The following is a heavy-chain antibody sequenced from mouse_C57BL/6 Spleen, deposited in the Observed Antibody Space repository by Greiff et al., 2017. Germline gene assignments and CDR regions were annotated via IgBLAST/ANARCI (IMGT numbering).Heavy chain of an antibody. CDR3: ARSLYGNLFDY. CDR2: IDPSDSET. D-gene: IGHD2-1*01. J-gene: IGHJ2*01. CDR1: GYTFTSYW. V-gene: IGHV1-52*01. Sequence: QVQLQQPGAELVRPGSSVKLSCKASGYTFTSYWMHWVKQRPIQGLEWIGNIDPSDSETHYNQKFKDKATLTVDKSSSTAYMQLSSLTSEDSAVXYCARSLYGNLFDYWGQGTTLTVSS.